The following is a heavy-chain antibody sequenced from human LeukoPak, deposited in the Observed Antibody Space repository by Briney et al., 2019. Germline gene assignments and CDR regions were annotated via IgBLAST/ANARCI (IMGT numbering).Heavy chain of an antibody. CDR3: ARDRAYGDYFGGPSNWFDP. Sequence: SQTLSLTCTVSGGSISSSSYYWGWIRQPPGKGLEWIGSIYYSGSTYYNPSLKSRVTISVDTSKNQFSLKLSSVTAADTAVYYCARDRAYGDYFGGPSNWFDPWGQGTLVTVSS. CDR2: IYYSGST. CDR1: GGSISSSSYY. J-gene: IGHJ5*02. D-gene: IGHD4-17*01. V-gene: IGHV4-39*07.